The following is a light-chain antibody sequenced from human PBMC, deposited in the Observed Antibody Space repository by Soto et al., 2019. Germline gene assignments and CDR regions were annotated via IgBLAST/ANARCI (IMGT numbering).Light chain of an antibody. CDR1: QSISSH. J-gene: IGKJ5*01. CDR2: ASS. V-gene: IGKV1-39*01. Sequence: DIQVTQHPSSLSASVGDRVTITCRASQSISSHLHWYQQKPGKAPKLLIYASSVLQSGVPSRFSGSGSGTDFTLTISSLQPEDFATYYCQQTYSPPPITFGQGTRLEIK. CDR3: QQTYSPPPIT.